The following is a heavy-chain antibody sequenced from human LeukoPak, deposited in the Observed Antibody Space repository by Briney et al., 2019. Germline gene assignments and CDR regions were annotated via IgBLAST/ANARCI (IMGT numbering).Heavy chain of an antibody. V-gene: IGHV1-18*01. D-gene: IGHD3-22*01. J-gene: IGHJ4*02. CDR3: ARGYDSSVYSPNDY. Sequence: ASVKVSCKASGYTFTSYGISWVRQAPGQGLEWMGWISAYNGNTNYAQKLQGRVTLTADTSTSTAYMELRSLRSDDTAVYYCARGYDSSVYSPNDYWGQGTLVTVSS. CDR1: GYTFTSYG. CDR2: ISAYNGNT.